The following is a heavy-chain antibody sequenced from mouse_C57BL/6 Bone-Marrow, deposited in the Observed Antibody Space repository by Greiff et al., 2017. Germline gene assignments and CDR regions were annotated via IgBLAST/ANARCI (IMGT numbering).Heavy chain of an antibody. CDR1: GFTFSSYA. CDR2: ISDGGSYT. D-gene: IGHD2-10*02. V-gene: IGHV5-4*03. CDR3: ARGGYGNYGY. Sequence: EVTLVESGGGLVKPGGSLKLSCAASGFTFSSYAMSWVRQTPEKRLEWVATISDGGSYTYYPDNVKGRFTISRDNAKNNLYLQMSHLKSEDTAMYYCARGGYGNYGYWGQGTTLTVAS. J-gene: IGHJ2*01.